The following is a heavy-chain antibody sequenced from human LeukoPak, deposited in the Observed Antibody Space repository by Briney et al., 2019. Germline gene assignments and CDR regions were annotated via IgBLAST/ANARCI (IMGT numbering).Heavy chain of an antibody. J-gene: IGHJ4*02. D-gene: IGHD3-10*01. CDR2: IYPGDSDT. CDR1: GYSFAGYW. Sequence: GESLKISCKGSGYSFAGYWIGWVRQMPGKGLEWMGIIYPGDSDTRYSPSFQGQVTISADKSISTAYLQWSSLKASDTAMYYCARLRSHLWFGDYDYWGRGTLVTVSS. CDR3: ARLRSHLWFGDYDY. V-gene: IGHV5-51*01.